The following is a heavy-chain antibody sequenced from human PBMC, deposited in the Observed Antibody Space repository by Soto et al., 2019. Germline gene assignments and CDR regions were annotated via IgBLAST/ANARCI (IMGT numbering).Heavy chain of an antibody. CDR1: GFTFSSYS. D-gene: IGHD6-13*01. J-gene: IGHJ6*02. CDR3: ARDSSPNQTPYYYYYGMDV. Sequence: KPGGSLRLSCAASGFTFSSYSMNWVRQAPGKGLEWVSSISSSSSYIYYADSVKGRFTISRDNAKNSLYLQMNSLRAEDTAVYYCARDSSPNQTPYYYYYGMDVWGQGTTVTVSS. CDR2: ISSSSSYI. V-gene: IGHV3-21*01.